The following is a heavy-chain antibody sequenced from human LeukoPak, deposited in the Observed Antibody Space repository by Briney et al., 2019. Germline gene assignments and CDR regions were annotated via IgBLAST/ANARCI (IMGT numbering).Heavy chain of an antibody. CDR1: GFTVSSNY. V-gene: IGHV3-53*01. J-gene: IGHJ4*02. D-gene: IGHD1-26*01. Sequence: GGSLRLSCAASGFTVSSNYMTWVRQAPGKGLEWVSVIYSGGGTYYADSVKGRFTISRDNFKNTLYLQMNSLRAEDTAIYYCAKEYTGTFSPFPSYFDNWGQGTLVTVSS. CDR3: AKEYTGTFSPFPSYFDN. CDR2: IYSGGGT.